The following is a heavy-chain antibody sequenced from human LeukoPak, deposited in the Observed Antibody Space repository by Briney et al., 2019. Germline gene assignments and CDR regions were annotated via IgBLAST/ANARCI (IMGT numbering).Heavy chain of an antibody. CDR1: GYTFSSYG. V-gene: IGHV1-18*01. D-gene: IGHD1-7*01. CDR2: ISAYNGYT. J-gene: IGHJ4*02. Sequence: GASVKVSCKASGYTFSSYGISWVRQAPGQGLEWMGWISAYNGYTNYAQKLQGRVTMTTDTSTSTAYMELRSLRSDDTAVYYCARTRTGVTGTTFFDYWGQGTLVTVSS. CDR3: ARTRTGVTGTTFFDY.